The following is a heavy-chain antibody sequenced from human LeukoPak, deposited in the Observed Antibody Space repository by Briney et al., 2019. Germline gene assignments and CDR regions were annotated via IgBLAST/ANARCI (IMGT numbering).Heavy chain of an antibody. J-gene: IGHJ5*02. Sequence: SETLSLTCAVYGGSFSGYYWSWIRQPPGKGLEWIGEINHSGSTNYNPSLKSRVTISVDTSKNQFSLKLSSVTAADTAVYYCARQIAGYSSSWYPRHHNWFDPWGQGTLVTVSS. D-gene: IGHD6-13*01. CDR1: GGSFSGYY. V-gene: IGHV4-34*01. CDR3: ARQIAGYSSSWYPRHHNWFDP. CDR2: INHSGST.